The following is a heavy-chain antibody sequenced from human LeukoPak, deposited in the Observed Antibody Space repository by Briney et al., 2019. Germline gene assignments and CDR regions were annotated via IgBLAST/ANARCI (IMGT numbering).Heavy chain of an antibody. D-gene: IGHD6-19*01. J-gene: IGHJ5*02. CDR1: GFTFSSYA. CDR3: AKDASGPYNSLFDP. Sequence: GGSLRLSCAASGFTFSSYAMHWVRQAPGKGLEWVAVISYDGSNKYYADSVKGRFTISRDNSKNTLYLQMNSLRAEDTAVYYCAKDASGPYNSLFDPWGQGTLVIVSP. V-gene: IGHV3-30*04. CDR2: ISYDGSNK.